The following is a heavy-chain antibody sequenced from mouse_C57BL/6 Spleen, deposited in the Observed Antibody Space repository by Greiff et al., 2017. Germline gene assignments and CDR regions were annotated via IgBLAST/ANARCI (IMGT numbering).Heavy chain of an antibody. CDR1: GYTFTRYW. CDR3: ARGGGFDY. CDR2: IYPTDSET. Sequence: VQLQQPGAELVRPGSSVKLSCKASGYTFTRYWMDWVKQRPGQGLEWIGNIYPTDSETHYNQKFKDKATLTVDKSSSTAYMQLSSLTSEDSAVYYCARGGGFDYWGQGTTLTVSS. V-gene: IGHV1-61*01. D-gene: IGHD1-1*02. J-gene: IGHJ2*01.